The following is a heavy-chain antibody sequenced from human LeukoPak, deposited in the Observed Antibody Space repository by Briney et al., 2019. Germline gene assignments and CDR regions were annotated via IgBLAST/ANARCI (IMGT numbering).Heavy chain of an antibody. CDR2: INHSGST. CDR1: GGSFSGYY. D-gene: IGHD3-10*01. Sequence: PSETLSLTCAVYGGSFSGYYWSWIRQPPGKGLEWIGEINHSGSTNYNPSLKSRVTISVDTSKNQFSLKLSSVTAADTAVYYCARPAYYYGSGSYDAFDIWGQGTMVTVSS. V-gene: IGHV4-34*01. CDR3: ARPAYYYGSGSYDAFDI. J-gene: IGHJ3*02.